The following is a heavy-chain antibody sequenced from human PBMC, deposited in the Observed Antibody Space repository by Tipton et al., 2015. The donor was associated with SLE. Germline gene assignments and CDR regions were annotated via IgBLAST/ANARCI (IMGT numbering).Heavy chain of an antibody. CDR1: GGSFSGYY. CDR3: ASGILTGYAAFDI. Sequence: TLSLTCAVYGGSFSGYYWSWIRQPPGKGLEWIGEINHSGSTNYKPSLKSRVTISVDTSKNQFSLKLSSVTAADTAVYYCASGILTGYAAFDIWRPGTMVTVSP. J-gene: IGHJ3*02. CDR2: INHSGST. D-gene: IGHD3-9*01. V-gene: IGHV4-34*01.